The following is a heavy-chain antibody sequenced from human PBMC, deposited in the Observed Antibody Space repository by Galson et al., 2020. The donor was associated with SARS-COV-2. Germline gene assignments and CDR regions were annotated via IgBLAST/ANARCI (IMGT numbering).Heavy chain of an antibody. D-gene: IGHD4-17*01. Sequence: ASVKVSCKASGYTFTSYGISWVRQAPGQGLEWMGWISAYNGNTNYAQKLQGRVTMTTDTSTSTAYMELRSLRSDDTAVYYCARVICLLYGDYFCVWDYYYGMDVWGQGTTVTVSS. V-gene: IGHV1-18*01. J-gene: IGHJ6*02. CDR3: ARVICLLYGDYFCVWDYYYGMDV. CDR2: ISAYNGNT. CDR1: GYTFTSYG.